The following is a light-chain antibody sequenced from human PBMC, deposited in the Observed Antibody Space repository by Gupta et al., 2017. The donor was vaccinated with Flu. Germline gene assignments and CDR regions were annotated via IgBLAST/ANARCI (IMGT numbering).Light chain of an antibody. Sequence: PSSLSASVGDRVTITCRASQSISSYLNWYQQKPGKAPKLLIYAASSLQSGVPSRFSGSGSGTDFTLTISSLQPEDFATYYCQQSYSTEDTFGQGTKLEIK. CDR3: QQSYSTEDT. V-gene: IGKV1-39*01. CDR2: AAS. CDR1: QSISSY. J-gene: IGKJ2*01.